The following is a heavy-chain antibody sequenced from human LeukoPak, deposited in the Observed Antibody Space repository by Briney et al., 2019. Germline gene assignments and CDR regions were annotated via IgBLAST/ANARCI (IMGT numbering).Heavy chain of an antibody. Sequence: GGSLRLSCAASVFAFRSYSMNWVRQAPGKGLEWVSSISKDANYIYYADPVKGRFTLSRDNAKHSLYLQMNSLKAEDTAVYYCASYGTSWRYYFDYWGQGTLVTVSS. J-gene: IGHJ4*02. CDR3: ASYGTSWRYYFDY. CDR2: ISKDANYI. V-gene: IGHV3-21*01. D-gene: IGHD2-2*01. CDR1: VFAFRSYS.